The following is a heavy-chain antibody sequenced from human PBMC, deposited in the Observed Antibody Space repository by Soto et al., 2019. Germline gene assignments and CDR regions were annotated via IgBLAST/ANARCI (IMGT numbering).Heavy chain of an antibody. V-gene: IGHV3-13*01. D-gene: IGHD6-13*01. CDR2: IGTAGDT. J-gene: IGHJ4*02. CDR1: GFTFSSYD. Sequence: GGSLRLSCAATGFTFSSYDMHWVRQATGKGLEWVSAIGTAGDTYYPGSVKGRFTISRENAKNSLYLQMNSLRAEDTAVYYCARSPYDGRSWSPIDDWCQRNLLTISS. CDR3: ARSPYDGRSWSPIDD.